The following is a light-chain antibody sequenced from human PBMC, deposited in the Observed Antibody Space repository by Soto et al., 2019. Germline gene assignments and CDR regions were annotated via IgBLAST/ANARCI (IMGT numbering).Light chain of an antibody. CDR1: NIGSKS. CDR2: YDS. V-gene: IGLV3-21*01. Sequence: SYELTQPPSVSVAPGKRASVACGGSNIGSKSVHWYQKKSGPAPVLVMYYDSDWPSGITARFSGSKPGNTATLTISRVESGAEADYYCQVWDISSGHVVFCGGTKLTDL. CDR3: QVWDISSGHVV. J-gene: IGLJ3*02.